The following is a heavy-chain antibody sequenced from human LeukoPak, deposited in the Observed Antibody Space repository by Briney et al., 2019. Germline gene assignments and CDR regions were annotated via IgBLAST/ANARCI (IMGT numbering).Heavy chain of an antibody. V-gene: IGHV3-7*04. J-gene: IGHJ4*02. Sequence: PGGSLRLSCAASGFTFSSYWMSWVRQAPGEGLEWVANIKQDGTEKYNMDSVRGGFSISRDNAKNSLYLQMNALRAEHTAVYYCARDVRPDYWGQGTLVTVST. CDR1: GFTFSSYW. CDR2: IKQDGTEK. CDR3: ARDVRPDY. D-gene: IGHD6-6*01.